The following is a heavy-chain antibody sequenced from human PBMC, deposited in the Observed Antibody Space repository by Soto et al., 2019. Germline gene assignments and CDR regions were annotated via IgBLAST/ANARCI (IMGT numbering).Heavy chain of an antibody. CDR3: AREEIAAACNPPAGDAFDI. CDR1: GFTFSSYA. CDR2: ISYDGSNK. V-gene: IGHV3-30*04. J-gene: IGHJ3*02. Sequence: QLGGSLRLSCAASGFTFSSYAMPWVRQAPGKGLEWVAVISYDGSNKYYADSVKGRFTISRDNSKNTLYLQRNSLRAEDSAVYYCAREEIAAACNPPAGDAFDIWGQGTMVTVSS. D-gene: IGHD6-13*01.